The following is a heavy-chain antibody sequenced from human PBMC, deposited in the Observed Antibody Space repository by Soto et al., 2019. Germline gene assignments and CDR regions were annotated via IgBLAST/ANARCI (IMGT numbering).Heavy chain of an antibody. J-gene: IGHJ4*02. CDR3: ARRGSGSYYDC. Sequence: EVQLLESGGGLVQPGGSLRLSCAASGFTFSSYAMRWVRQAPGKGLEWVSAISGSGDSTYYAAPVKGRFTISRDNSKNTLYLQMNSLRAEDTAIYYCARRGSGSYYDCWGQGTLVTVSS. CDR2: ISGSGDST. V-gene: IGHV3-23*01. D-gene: IGHD1-26*01. CDR1: GFTFSSYA.